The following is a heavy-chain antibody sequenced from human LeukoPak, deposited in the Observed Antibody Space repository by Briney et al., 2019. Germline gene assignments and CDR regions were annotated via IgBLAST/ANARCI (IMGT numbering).Heavy chain of an antibody. D-gene: IGHD3-22*01. CDR2: VWYDDAVK. V-gene: IGHV3-33*01. J-gene: IGHJ4*02. CDR3: ARDNDYYDLHY. Sequence: GGSLRLSCTASGFTFGDYAMSWFRQAPGKGLEWLAVVWYDDAVKNYADSVKGRFTISRDNSKNTLFLQMNNLSAEDTAVYYCARDNDYYDLHYWGQGTLVTVSS. CDR1: GFTFGDYA.